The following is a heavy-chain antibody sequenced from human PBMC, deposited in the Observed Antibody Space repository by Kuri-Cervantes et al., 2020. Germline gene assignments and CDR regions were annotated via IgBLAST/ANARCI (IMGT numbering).Heavy chain of an antibody. D-gene: IGHD6-19*01. V-gene: IGHV3-7*01. Sequence: LSLTCAASGFTFSSYWMSWARQAPGKGLEWVANIKHDGSQEYYVDSVKGRFTISRDNAKSSLYLQMNSLRAEDTAVYYCAKGPGGSSSGWYVGIDWGQGTLVTVSS. CDR1: GFTFSSYW. CDR2: IKHDGSQE. CDR3: AKGPGGSSSGWYVGID. J-gene: IGHJ4*02.